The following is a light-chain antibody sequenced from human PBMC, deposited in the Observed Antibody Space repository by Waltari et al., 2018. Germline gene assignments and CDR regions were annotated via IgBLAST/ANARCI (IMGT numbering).Light chain of an antibody. Sequence: EIVLTQSPGTLSLSPGERATLSCRASQGVRGSELAGYQQKPGQAPRLLMFGASNRATGIPDRVSGSGSGTDFTLTISRLEPEDFAVYYCLQYGSSPWTFGQGTKVEIK. CDR2: GAS. V-gene: IGKV3-20*01. CDR3: LQYGSSPWT. CDR1: QGVRGSE. J-gene: IGKJ1*01.